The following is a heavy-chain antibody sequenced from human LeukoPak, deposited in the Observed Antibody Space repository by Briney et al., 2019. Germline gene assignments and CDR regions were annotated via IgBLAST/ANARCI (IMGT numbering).Heavy chain of an antibody. D-gene: IGHD1-1*01. V-gene: IGHV4-59*01. CDR3: ARETLEGKFDP. Sequence: SETLSLTCNISAGSIRNYYWTWFRQPPGKGLEWIGCVYYSGSTNYNPSLKSRVTISMDTSKNQFSLKLSSVTAADTAVYYCARETLEGKFDPWGQGILVTVSS. J-gene: IGHJ5*02. CDR2: VYYSGST. CDR1: AGSIRNYY.